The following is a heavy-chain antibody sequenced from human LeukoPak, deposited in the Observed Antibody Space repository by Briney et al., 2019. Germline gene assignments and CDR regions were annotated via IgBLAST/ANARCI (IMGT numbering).Heavy chain of an antibody. CDR2: ISLHGGGT. CDR3: VRSITMFQY. D-gene: IGHD3-10*02. J-gene: IGHJ1*01. CDR1: GFTFSTYG. Sequence: GGSLRLSCAASGFTFSTYGMSWVRQAPGKGLEWVAGISLHGGGTGYADSVKGRFTISRDNAKNSLYLQMNSLRAEDTALYYCVRSITMFQYWGQGTLVTVSS. V-gene: IGHV3-20*04.